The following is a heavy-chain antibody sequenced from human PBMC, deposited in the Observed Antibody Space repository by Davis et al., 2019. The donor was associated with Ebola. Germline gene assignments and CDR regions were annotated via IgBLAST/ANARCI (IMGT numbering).Heavy chain of an antibody. Sequence: GESLKISCAASGFTFSGSAMHWVRQASGKGLEWVGRIRSKANSYATAYAASVKGRFTISRDDSKNTACLQMNSLKTEDTAVYYCTSRIAAAGTAPYYYYYGMDVWGQGTTVTVSS. V-gene: IGHV3-73*01. J-gene: IGHJ6*02. CDR2: IRSKANSYAT. D-gene: IGHD6-13*01. CDR3: TSRIAAAGTAPYYYYYGMDV. CDR1: GFTFSGSA.